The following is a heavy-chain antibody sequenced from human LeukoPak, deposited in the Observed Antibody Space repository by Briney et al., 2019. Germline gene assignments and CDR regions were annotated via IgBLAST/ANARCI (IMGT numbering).Heavy chain of an antibody. J-gene: IGHJ4*02. CDR1: GYTFTGYY. D-gene: IGHD5-18*01. CDR2: INPNSGGT. V-gene: IGHV1-2*02. Sequence: ASVKVSCKASGYTFTGYYMHWVRQAPGQGLEWMGWINPNSGGTNYAQKFQGRVTMTRDTSISTVYMELSRLRSDDRAVYYCARIGGRGYSYGTFDYWGQGTLVTVSS. CDR3: ARIGGRGYSYGTFDY.